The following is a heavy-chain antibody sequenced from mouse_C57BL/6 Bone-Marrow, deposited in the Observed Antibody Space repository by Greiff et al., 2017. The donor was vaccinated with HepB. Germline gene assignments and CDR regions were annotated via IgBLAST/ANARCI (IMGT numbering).Heavy chain of an antibody. CDR3: ARWPGYYFDY. Sequence: VQLQQSGPVLVKPGASVKMSCKASGYTFTDYYMNWVKQSHGKSLEWIGVINPYNGGTSYNQKFKGKATLTVDKSSSTAYMELHSLTSEDSAVYYCARWPGYYFDYWGQGTTLTVSS. D-gene: IGHD4-1*01. V-gene: IGHV1-19*01. CDR2: INPYNGGT. J-gene: IGHJ2*01. CDR1: GYTFTDYY.